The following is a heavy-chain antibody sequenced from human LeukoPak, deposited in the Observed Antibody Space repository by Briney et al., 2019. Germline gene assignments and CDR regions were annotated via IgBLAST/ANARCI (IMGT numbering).Heavy chain of an antibody. J-gene: IGHJ6*03. CDR2: IYTSGST. Sequence: SETLSLTCTVSGGSISSYYWSWIRQPPGKGLEWIGRIYTSGSTNYNPSLKSRVTMSLDTSKNQFSLKLSSVTAADTAVYYCARVFPSTTGTKHHYYYYFYMDVWGKGTTVTVSS. D-gene: IGHD1-1*01. CDR1: GGSISSYY. V-gene: IGHV4-4*07. CDR3: ARVFPSTTGTKHHYYYYFYMDV.